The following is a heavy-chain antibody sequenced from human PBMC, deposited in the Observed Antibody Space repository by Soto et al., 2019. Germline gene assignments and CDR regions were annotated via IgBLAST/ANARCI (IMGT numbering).Heavy chain of an antibody. CDR2: INPNSGGT. Sequence: ASVKVSCKASGYTFTGYYMHCVVQSPLQWLDWMGWINPNSGGTNYAQKFQGRVTMTRDTSISTAYMELSRLRSDDTAVYYCARQLWLSGFDIWGQGTMVTVSS. CDR3: ARQLWLSGFDI. J-gene: IGHJ3*02. V-gene: IGHV1-2*02. D-gene: IGHD5-18*01. CDR1: GYTFTGYY.